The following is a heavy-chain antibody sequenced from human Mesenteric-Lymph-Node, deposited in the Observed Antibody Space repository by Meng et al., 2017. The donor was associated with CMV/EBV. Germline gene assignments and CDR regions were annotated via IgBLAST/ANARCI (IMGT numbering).Heavy chain of an antibody. V-gene: IGHV3-9*01. J-gene: IGHJ6*02. CDR1: GFTFDDYA. D-gene: IGHD3-3*01. CDR3: AKDSYYDFWSGPADGGYGLDV. CDR2: ISWNTGNI. Sequence: SLKISCAASGFTFDDYAMHWVRQAPGKGLEWVSGISWNTGNIGYAESVKGRFAISRDNAKNSLYLQMNSLGPEDTALYYCAKDSYYDFWSGPADGGYGLDVWGQGTTVTVSS.